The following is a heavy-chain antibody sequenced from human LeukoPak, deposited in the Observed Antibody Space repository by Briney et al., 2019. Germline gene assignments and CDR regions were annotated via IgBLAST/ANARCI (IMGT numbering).Heavy chain of an antibody. CDR1: GFTFSSYG. CDR3: AKDRH. Sequence: PGGSLRLSCAASGFTFSSYGMHWVRQAPGKGLEWVAFIGYDGSNKYYADSMKGRFTISRDNSKNTLYLQMNSLRAEDTAVYYCAKDRHWGQGTLVTVSS. CDR2: IGYDGSNK. J-gene: IGHJ4*02. V-gene: IGHV3-30*02.